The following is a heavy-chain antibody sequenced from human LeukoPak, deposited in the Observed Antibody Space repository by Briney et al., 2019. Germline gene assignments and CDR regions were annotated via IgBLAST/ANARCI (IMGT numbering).Heavy chain of an antibody. V-gene: IGHV3-74*01. J-gene: IGHJ4*02. CDR3: ARDPGYCSSTSCYTGADY. CDR2: IRDDGSLT. D-gene: IGHD2-2*02. CDR1: GFTFSNYW. Sequence: GGSLRLSCAASGFTFSNYWMHWVRQVPGKGLVWVSRIRDDGSLTDYADSVKGRFTISRDNSKNTLYLQMNSLRAEDTAVYYCARDPGYCSSTSCYTGADYWGQGTLVTVSS.